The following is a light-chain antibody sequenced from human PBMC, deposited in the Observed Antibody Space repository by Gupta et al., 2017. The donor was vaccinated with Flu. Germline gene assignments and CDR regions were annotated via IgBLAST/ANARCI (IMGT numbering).Light chain of an antibody. J-gene: IGLJ2*01. CDR1: SCDVGGYNY. V-gene: IGLV2-8*01. CDR2: EDN. CDR3: SSYAGSSIHVV. Sequence: QSALTQPPSPSGSLRTTVTIPCTGTSCDVGGYNYVFCDQQHPGKAPKLLINEDNKRPSGVPDRFSGSKSGSTASLTVSELQAEDEADYYCSSYAGSSIHVVFGGGTKLTVL.